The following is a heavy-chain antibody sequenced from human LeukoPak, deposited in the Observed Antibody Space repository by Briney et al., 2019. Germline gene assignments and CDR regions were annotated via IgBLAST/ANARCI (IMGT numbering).Heavy chain of an antibody. Sequence: GASVKVSCKASGYTFTGYYMHWVRQAPGQGLEWMGWINPNSGGTNYAQKFQGRVTMTMDTSISTAYMELSRLRSDDTAVYYCARWLVVRYFDRLAAFDIWGQGTMVTVSS. V-gene: IGHV1-2*02. D-gene: IGHD3-9*01. CDR1: GYTFTGYY. CDR3: ARWLVVRYFDRLAAFDI. J-gene: IGHJ3*02. CDR2: INPNSGGT.